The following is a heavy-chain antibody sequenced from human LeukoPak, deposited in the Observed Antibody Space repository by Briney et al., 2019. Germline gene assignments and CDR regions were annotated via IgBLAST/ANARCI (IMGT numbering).Heavy chain of an antibody. CDR3: AREGGSGSYYPY. D-gene: IGHD1-26*01. V-gene: IGHV3-23*01. CDR1: GFTFSTYA. Sequence: GGSLRLSCAASGFTFSTYAMSWVRQAPGKGLEWVSTISGSGVSTYYADSVKGRFTISRDNAKNSLYLQMNSLRAEDTAVYYCAREGGSGSYYPYWGQGTLVTVSS. J-gene: IGHJ4*02. CDR2: ISGSGVST.